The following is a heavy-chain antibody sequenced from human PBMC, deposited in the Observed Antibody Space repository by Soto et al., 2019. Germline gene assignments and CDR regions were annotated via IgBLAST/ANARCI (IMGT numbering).Heavy chain of an antibody. Sequence: EVQLLESGGGLAQPGGSLRVSCTPSGFIFSDYAMSWVRQAPGKGLELVSSIGGPGTDTYYADYVQGRFTISRDNSKNTLYLQMNSLRADDTAIYYCVKDGVSRNSVWDPFDVWGQGAMVTVSS. CDR2: IGGPGTDT. CDR1: GFIFSDYA. V-gene: IGHV3-23*01. D-gene: IGHD4-4*01. J-gene: IGHJ3*01. CDR3: VKDGVSRNSVWDPFDV.